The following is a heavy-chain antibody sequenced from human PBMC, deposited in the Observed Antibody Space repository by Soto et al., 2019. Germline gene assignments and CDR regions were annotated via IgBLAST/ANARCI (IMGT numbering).Heavy chain of an antibody. V-gene: IGHV3-23*01. CDR3: ASSPGVEVPAHSDS. D-gene: IGHD1-1*01. CDR2: ISGVGGNT. J-gene: IGHJ4*02. CDR1: GFIFSSYA. Sequence: EVQLLESGGGLVQPGWSLRLSCVGSGFIFSSYAMTWVRQAPGKWLEWVSGISGVGGNTPYADSVKGRFTISRDNVKSGLYLQMNSLRAEDTAIYYCASSPGVEVPAHSDSWGLGTLVAVSS.